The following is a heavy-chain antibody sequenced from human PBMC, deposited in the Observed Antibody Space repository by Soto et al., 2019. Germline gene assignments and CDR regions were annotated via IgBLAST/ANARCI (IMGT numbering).Heavy chain of an antibody. Sequence: GGSLRLSCAASGFTFSIYWMHWVRQAPGEGLVWVSRINGDVSSTNYADSVKGRFTISRDNAKNTLYLQMNSLRAEDTAVYYCARGGALAHFSLIDCWGQGALVTVSS. CDR3: ARGGALAHFSLIDC. D-gene: IGHD3-16*01. V-gene: IGHV3-74*01. J-gene: IGHJ4*02. CDR1: GFTFSIYW. CDR2: INGDVSST.